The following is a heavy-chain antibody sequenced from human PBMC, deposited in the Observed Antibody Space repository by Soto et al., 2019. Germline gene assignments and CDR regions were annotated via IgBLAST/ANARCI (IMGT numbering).Heavy chain of an antibody. J-gene: IGHJ5*02. CDR2: IYTAGGT. D-gene: IGHD2-2*01. CDR1: GFTVSNTY. V-gene: IGHV3-53*02. Sequence: EVQLVETGGGLIQPGGSLRLSCAASGFTVSNTYMTWVRQPPGKGLECVSVIYTAGGTNYADSVKGRFIISRDNSKNTLYLQMNSLRAEDTAVYYCASALPVAKGGFDTLGQGTLVTVSS. CDR3: ASALPVAKGGFDT.